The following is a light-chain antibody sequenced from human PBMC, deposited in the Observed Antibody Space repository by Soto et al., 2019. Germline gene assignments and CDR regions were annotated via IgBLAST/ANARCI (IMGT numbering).Light chain of an antibody. CDR2: GAS. Sequence: EIVMTQSPATLSVSPGERATLSCRASQSVSSNLAWYQQKPGQAPRLLIYGASTRATGISARFSGSGSGTEFTLTISSLQSEDFAVYYCQQYSNWSPITFGQGTRLEIK. CDR1: QSVSSN. V-gene: IGKV3-15*01. J-gene: IGKJ5*01. CDR3: QQYSNWSPIT.